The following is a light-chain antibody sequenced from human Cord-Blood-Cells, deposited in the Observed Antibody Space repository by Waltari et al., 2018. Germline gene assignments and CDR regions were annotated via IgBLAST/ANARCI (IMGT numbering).Light chain of an antibody. CDR3: SSYTSSSPWV. V-gene: IGLV2-14*01. J-gene: IGLJ3*02. CDR2: DVS. CDR1: SSDVGGYNY. Sequence: QSALTQPASVSGSPGQSITISCTGTSSDVGGYNYVSWYQQHPGKAPKLMIYDVSKRPSGVSNRFSGSKSGNTASRTSSGLQAEDEADYYCSSYTSSSPWVFGGGTKLTVL.